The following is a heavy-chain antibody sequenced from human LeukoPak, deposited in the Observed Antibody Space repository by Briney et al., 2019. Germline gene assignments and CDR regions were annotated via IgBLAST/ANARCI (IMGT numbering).Heavy chain of an antibody. V-gene: IGHV4-59*08. Sequence: PSETLSLTCTVSGGSISSYYWSWIRQPPGKGLEWIGYIYYSGSTNYNPSLKSRVTISVDTSKNQFSLRLRSVTAADTAVYYCARHRYYYDSSGSYYFDYWGQGALVTVSS. CDR2: IYYSGST. D-gene: IGHD3-22*01. CDR3: ARHRYYYDSSGSYYFDY. CDR1: GGSISSYY. J-gene: IGHJ4*02.